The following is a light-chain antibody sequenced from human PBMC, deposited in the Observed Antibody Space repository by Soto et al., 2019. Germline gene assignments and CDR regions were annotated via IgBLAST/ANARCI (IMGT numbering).Light chain of an antibody. Sequence: EIVMTQSPATLSVSPGERATLSCRASQSVSSNLAWYQQKPGQAPRLLIYGASTRATGIPARFTVIGYGTDFTLTINSLRSEDFAVYYCQQFHRWPVTVGGGTKVDSK. CDR2: GAS. CDR3: QQFHRWPVT. V-gene: IGKV3-15*01. J-gene: IGKJ4*01. CDR1: QSVSSN.